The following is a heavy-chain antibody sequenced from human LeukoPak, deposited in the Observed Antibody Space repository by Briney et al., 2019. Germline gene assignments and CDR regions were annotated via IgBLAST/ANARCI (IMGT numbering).Heavy chain of an antibody. CDR2: INADGSIT. CDR3: ARANFIVVVVAALFDY. CDR1: GFTFSTYW. D-gene: IGHD2-15*01. J-gene: IGHJ4*02. V-gene: IGHV3-74*01. Sequence: GGSLRLSCAASGFTFSTYWMHWVRQAPGKGLVWVSRINADGSITNYADSVKGRFTISRDNAKNTLYLQMNSLRAEDAAVYYCARANFIVVVVAALFDYWGQGTLVTVSS.